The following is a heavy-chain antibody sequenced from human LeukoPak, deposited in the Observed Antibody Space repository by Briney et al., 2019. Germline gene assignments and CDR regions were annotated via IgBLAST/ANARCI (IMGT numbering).Heavy chain of an antibody. CDR3: ARDKAVTTVTYLKN. Sequence: PGGSLRLSCAASGFTFSSYGMHWVRQAPGKGLEWVAVICYDGSNKYYADSVKGRFTISRDNSKNTLYLQMNSLRAEDTAVYYCARDKAVTTVTYLKNWGQGALVTVSS. J-gene: IGHJ4*02. D-gene: IGHD4-17*01. CDR2: ICYDGSNK. V-gene: IGHV3-33*01. CDR1: GFTFSSYG.